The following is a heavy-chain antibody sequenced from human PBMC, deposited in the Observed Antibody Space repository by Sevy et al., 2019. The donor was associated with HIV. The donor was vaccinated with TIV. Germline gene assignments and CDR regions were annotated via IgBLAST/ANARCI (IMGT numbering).Heavy chain of an antibody. CDR2: FDPEDGET. V-gene: IGHV1-24*01. J-gene: IGHJ4*02. CDR3: ATTMTGYYSFDY. D-gene: IGHD3-9*01. CDR1: GYTLTELS. Sequence: ASVKVSCKVSGYTLTELSMHWVRQAPGKGLEWMGGFDPEDGETIYAQKFQGRVTMTEDTSTDTAYMELSSLRSEDTAVYYCATTMTGYYSFDYWGQGTLVTVSS.